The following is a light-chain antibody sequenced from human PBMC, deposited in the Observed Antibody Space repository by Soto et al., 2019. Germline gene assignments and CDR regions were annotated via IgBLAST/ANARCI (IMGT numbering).Light chain of an antibody. V-gene: IGLV2-8*01. CDR1: SSDVGAYNY. J-gene: IGLJ1*01. CDR2: EVS. Sequence: QSALTQPPSASGSPGQSVTISCTGTSSDVGAYNYVSWYQQHPGKAPKLMIYEVSKRPSGVPDRFSGSKSGNMASLTVSGLQAEDEADYYCSSYAGSNNYVFGTGT. CDR3: SSYAGSNNYV.